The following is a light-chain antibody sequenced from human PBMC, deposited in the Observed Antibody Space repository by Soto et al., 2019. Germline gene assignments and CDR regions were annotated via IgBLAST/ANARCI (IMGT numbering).Light chain of an antibody. Sequence: DIPMTQSPSTLSASVGDRITITCRASQSITEWLAWYQQKPGNAPKLLIYKASSLQSGVPSRFSGSGFGTEFTLSISSLQPDDFATYYCQHYSNYPLTFGQGTKVEIK. CDR3: QHYSNYPLT. V-gene: IGKV1-5*03. CDR2: KAS. J-gene: IGKJ1*01. CDR1: QSITEW.